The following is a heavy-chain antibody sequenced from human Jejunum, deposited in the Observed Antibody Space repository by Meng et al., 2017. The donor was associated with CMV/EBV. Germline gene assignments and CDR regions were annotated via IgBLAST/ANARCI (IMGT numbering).Heavy chain of an antibody. Sequence: GFSVSTRCMGWVRQAPGKGLEWVSVTYAGGRTNYGGSVQGRFTVSRDTSNNTLYLQMNSLRAEDTAIYYCATHLNNFGVVAAIDYWGQGTRVTVSS. J-gene: IGHJ4*02. CDR1: GFSVSTRC. V-gene: IGHV3-53*01. CDR3: ATHLNNFGVVAAIDY. D-gene: IGHD3-3*01. CDR2: TYAGGRT.